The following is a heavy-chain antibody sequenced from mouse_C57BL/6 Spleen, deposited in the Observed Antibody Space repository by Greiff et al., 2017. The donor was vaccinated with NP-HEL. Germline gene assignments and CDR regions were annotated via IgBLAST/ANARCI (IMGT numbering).Heavy chain of an antibody. V-gene: IGHV1-22*01. J-gene: IGHJ2*01. CDR1: GYTFTDYN. Sequence: EVQLQQSGPELVKPGASVKMSCKASGYTFTDYNMHWVKQSHGKSLEWIGYINPNNGGTSYNQKFKGKATLTVNKSSSTAYMELRSLTSEDSAVYYCASYSNYGDYFDYWGQGTTLTVSS. D-gene: IGHD2-5*01. CDR2: INPNNGGT. CDR3: ASYSNYGDYFDY.